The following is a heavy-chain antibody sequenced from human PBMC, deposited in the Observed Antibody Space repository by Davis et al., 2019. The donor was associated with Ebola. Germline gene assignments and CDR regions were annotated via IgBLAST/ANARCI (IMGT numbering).Heavy chain of an antibody. Sequence: ASVKVFCKTSGYSFTSLDINWVRQATGQGLEWMGRMVPESGDTVYAEKFRDRITMTRDTSTNTAYMELSSLRSDDTAVYYCARGHYDSYWGQGTLITVSS. CDR2: MVPESGDT. J-gene: IGHJ4*02. CDR3: ARGHYDSY. D-gene: IGHD3-22*01. V-gene: IGHV1-8*01. CDR1: GYSFTSLD.